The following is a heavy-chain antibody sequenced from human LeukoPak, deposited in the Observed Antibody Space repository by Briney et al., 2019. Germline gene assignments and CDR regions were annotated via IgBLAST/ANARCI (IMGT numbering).Heavy chain of an antibody. V-gene: IGHV1-18*01. J-gene: IGHJ4*02. CDR2: ISAYNGNT. Sequence: GASVKVSCKASGYTFTSYGISWVRQAPGQGLEWMGWISAYNGNTNYAQKLQGRVTMTTVTSTSTAYMELRSLRSDDTAVYYCARDSDCSGGSCHFDYWGQGTLVTVSS. D-gene: IGHD2-15*01. CDR3: ARDSDCSGGSCHFDY. CDR1: GYTFTSYG.